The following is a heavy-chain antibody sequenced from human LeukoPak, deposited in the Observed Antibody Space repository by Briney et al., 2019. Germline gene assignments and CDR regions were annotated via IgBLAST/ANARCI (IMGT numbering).Heavy chain of an antibody. Sequence: PSETLSLTCTVSDGSINSTSSYWGWVRQPPGKGLEWIGSIDYSGSTSYNPSLKSRVTISVDTSKNKVSLGLSSVTAADTAVYYCARHVFRWLLNWFDPWGQGTLVTVSS. CDR1: DGSINSTSSY. J-gene: IGHJ5*02. D-gene: IGHD2-15*01. CDR3: ARHVFRWLLNWFDP. CDR2: IDYSGST. V-gene: IGHV4-39*01.